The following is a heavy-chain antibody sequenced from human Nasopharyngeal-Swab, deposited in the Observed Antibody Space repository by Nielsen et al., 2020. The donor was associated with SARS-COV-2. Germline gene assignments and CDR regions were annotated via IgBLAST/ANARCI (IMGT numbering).Heavy chain of an antibody. CDR2: INPSTGGT. V-gene: IGHV1-2*04. J-gene: IGHJ6*03. CDR3: ARGLGVGLGYYYYMDV. D-gene: IGHD3-16*01. Sequence: WVRQAPGQGLEWVGWINPSTGGTNYAQESRGWVTMTRDTSISTVYMELSRLRSDDTAVFYCARGLGVGLGYYYYMDVWGNGTTVTVSS.